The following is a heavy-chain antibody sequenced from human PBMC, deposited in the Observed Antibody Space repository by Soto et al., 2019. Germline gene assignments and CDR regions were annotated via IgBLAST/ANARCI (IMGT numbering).Heavy chain of an antibody. CDR3: ARGDYGTGGYPFPYFDY. CDR2: INPDSGAT. CDR1: GYSFTGYY. J-gene: IGHJ4*02. V-gene: IGHV1-2*02. Sequence: HEHLVQSGAEVKRPGASLKVSCKASGYSFTGYYIHWVRQAPAQGLEWMGWINPDSGATNYAQNLQGRVTLTSDTSISTASMDLTSLTSDDTAVYYCARGDYGTGGYPFPYFDYWGQGTLVIVSS. D-gene: IGHD2-8*02.